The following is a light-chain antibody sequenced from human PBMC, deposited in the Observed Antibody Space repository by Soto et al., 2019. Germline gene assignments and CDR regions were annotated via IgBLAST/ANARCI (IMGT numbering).Light chain of an antibody. CDR3: SSYTSSSTLYV. V-gene: IGLV2-14*03. J-gene: IGLJ1*01. Sequence: QSALTQPASVSGSPGQSITISCTGSSSDVGAYNYVSWYQQHPGKAPKVIVYDVSNRPSGVSNRFSGSKSGNTASLTISGLQAEDEADYYCSSYTSSSTLYVFGTGTKVTVL. CDR1: SSDVGAYNY. CDR2: DVS.